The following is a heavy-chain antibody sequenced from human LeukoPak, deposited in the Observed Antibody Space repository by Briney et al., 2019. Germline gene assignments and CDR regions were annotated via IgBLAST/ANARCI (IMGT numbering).Heavy chain of an antibody. V-gene: IGHV3-49*03. Sequence: GGSLRLSCTASGFTFGDHSVSWFRQAPGKGLEWVGFIRSKAYGGTAEYAASVKGRFTISRDDSKSVAYLKMDSLKTEDTAVYYCTREIRYFDWFQADYWGQGTLVTVSS. CDR3: TREIRYFDWFQADY. D-gene: IGHD3-9*01. CDR2: IRSKAYGGTA. CDR1: GFTFGDHS. J-gene: IGHJ4*02.